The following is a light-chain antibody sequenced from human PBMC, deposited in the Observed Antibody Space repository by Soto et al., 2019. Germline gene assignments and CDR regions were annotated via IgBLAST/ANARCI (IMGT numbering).Light chain of an antibody. Sequence: DIVMTQSPDSLAVSLGERATINCKSSQNILSSSNSKNLLAWYQHKPGQPPRLLIYWASTRESGVPDRFSGSGSGTDFPLTISSLHAEDVAVYYCHQYYNCPLTFGQGTKVEIK. CDR3: HQYYNCPLT. J-gene: IGKJ1*01. CDR2: WAS. CDR1: QNILSSSNSKNL. V-gene: IGKV4-1*01.